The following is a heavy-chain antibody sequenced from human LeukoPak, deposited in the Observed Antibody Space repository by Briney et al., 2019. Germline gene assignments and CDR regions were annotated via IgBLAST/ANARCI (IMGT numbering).Heavy chain of an antibody. D-gene: IGHD2-2*01. CDR1: GFTLENYA. Sequence: GGFLRLSCGASGFTLENYAINWVRQAPGKGLEWVSGISWKSSTIDYADSVKGRFTISRDNAKNSLYLQMNSLRAEDTALYYCAKGSLIVVVPLAIDYWGQGTLVTVSS. CDR2: ISWKSSTI. CDR3: AKGSLIVVVPLAIDY. V-gene: IGHV3-9*01. J-gene: IGHJ4*02.